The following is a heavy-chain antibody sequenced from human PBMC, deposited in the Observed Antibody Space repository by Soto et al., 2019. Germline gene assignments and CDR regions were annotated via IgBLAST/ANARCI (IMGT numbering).Heavy chain of an antibody. CDR1: GGSFSGYY. V-gene: IGHV4-34*01. J-gene: IGHJ4*02. CDR2: INHSGST. Sequence: SETLSLTCAVYGGSFSGYYWSWIRQPPGKGLEWIGEINHSGSTNYNPSLKSRVTISVDTSKNQFSLKLSSVTAADTAVYYCARGPKLNYWGQGTLVTVSS. CDR3: ARGPKLNY.